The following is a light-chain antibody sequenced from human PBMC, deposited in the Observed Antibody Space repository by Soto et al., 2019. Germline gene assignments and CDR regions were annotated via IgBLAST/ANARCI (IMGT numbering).Light chain of an antibody. CDR1: QFIDRY. Sequence: EIVLTQSPATLSLSPGERATLSCRASQFIDRYLAWYRQKPGQAPRLLIHGASTRATGFPARFSGSGSGTDFTLTISSLQSEDFAVYYCQQYNNWPWTFGQGTKVDIK. V-gene: IGKV3-15*01. CDR3: QQYNNWPWT. CDR2: GAS. J-gene: IGKJ1*01.